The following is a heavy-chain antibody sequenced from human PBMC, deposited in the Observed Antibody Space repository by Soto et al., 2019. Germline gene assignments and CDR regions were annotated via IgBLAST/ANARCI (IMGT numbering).Heavy chain of an antibody. CDR3: AREGGDIVQMVYALPWY. CDR1: GYTFTDYY. V-gene: IGHV1-2*02. CDR2: INPNSGAT. J-gene: IGHJ4*02. D-gene: IGHD2-8*01. Sequence: ASVKVSCKASGYTFTDYYMHWVRQAPGQGLEWMGWINPNSGATSYAQRFQGRVTMTRDTSISTAYMELSRLTSDDTAVYYCAREGGDIVQMVYALPWYWGQGTIVTVYS.